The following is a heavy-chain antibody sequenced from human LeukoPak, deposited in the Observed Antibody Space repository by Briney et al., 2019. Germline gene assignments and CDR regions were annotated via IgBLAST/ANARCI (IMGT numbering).Heavy chain of an antibody. J-gene: IGHJ4*02. CDR2: IYYSGST. CDR1: GGSISRSDHY. CDR3: ARAGGFFSPFGY. V-gene: IGHV4-30-4*01. D-gene: IGHD3-3*01. Sequence: PSETLSLTCSVSGGSISRSDHYWSWIRQPPGKGLEWIGNIYYSGSTYYNPSLKSRVTISVDTSKNQFSLKLSSVTAADTAVYYCARAGGFFSPFGYWGQGTLVTVSS.